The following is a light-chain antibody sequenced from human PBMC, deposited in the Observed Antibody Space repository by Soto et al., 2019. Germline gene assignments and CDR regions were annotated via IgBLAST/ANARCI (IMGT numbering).Light chain of an antibody. Sequence: DIVLTQSPATRSLAQIERAALSFRASQSVSSYLAWYQQKPGQAPRLLIYGASSRATGIPDRFSGSGSGTDFTLTISRLEPEDFAVYYCQQYGRSLTFGGGTKVDIK. CDR3: QQYGRSLT. CDR2: GAS. CDR1: QSVSSY. J-gene: IGKJ4*01. V-gene: IGKV3-20*01.